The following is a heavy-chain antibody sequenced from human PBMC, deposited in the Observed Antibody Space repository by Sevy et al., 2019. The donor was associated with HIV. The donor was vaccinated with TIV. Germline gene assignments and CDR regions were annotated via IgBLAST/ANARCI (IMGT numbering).Heavy chain of an antibody. V-gene: IGHV4-59*13. D-gene: IGHD6-19*01. CDR3: ARHPVIAVAGEYYFDY. CDR1: GGSISSYY. CDR2: IYSSGST. Sequence: SETLSLTCTVSGGSISSYYWSWIRQPPGKGLERIGYIYSSGSTHYNTSLKSRVTLSVDTYKNQFSLKLNSVTSADTAVYYGARHPVIAVAGEYYFDYWGQGTLVTVSS. J-gene: IGHJ4*02.